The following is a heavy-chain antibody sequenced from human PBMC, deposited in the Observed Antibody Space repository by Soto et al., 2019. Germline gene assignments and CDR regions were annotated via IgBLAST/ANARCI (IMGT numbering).Heavy chain of an antibody. V-gene: IGHV3-74*01. D-gene: IGHD4-4*01. Sequence: EVQLVESGGGLVQPGGSLRLSCAASGFTFSSYWMHWVRQAPGKGLVWVSRINSDGSSTSYADSVKGRFTISRDNAKNTLYLQMNSLRAEDTAVYYCARDTVWTTAAHYFDYWGQGTLVTVSS. J-gene: IGHJ4*02. CDR2: INSDGSST. CDR1: GFTFSSYW. CDR3: ARDTVWTTAAHYFDY.